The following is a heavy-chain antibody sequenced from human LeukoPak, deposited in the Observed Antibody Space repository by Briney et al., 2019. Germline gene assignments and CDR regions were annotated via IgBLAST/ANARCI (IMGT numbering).Heavy chain of an antibody. D-gene: IGHD3-10*01. CDR1: GYSISRGYY. CDR2: ISHSGST. CDR3: ARGEVGEFDY. Sequence: SETLSLTCAVSGYSISRGYYWNWIRQFPGKGLEWIGSISHSGSTSYNPSLKRRIIISLETSKNQFSLRLISVTAADSALYYCARGEVGEFDYWGQGRLVIVSS. J-gene: IGHJ4*02. V-gene: IGHV4-38-2*01.